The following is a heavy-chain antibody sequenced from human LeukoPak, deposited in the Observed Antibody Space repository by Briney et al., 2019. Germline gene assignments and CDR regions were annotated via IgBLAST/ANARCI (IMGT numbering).Heavy chain of an antibody. D-gene: IGHD6-13*01. V-gene: IGHV3-23*01. J-gene: IGHJ5*02. CDR2: VSGSGGNT. CDR3: VRESPVAAVGRSWFDP. Sequence: GGSLRLSCAASGFTFSSYAMSWVRHAPGEGLEWVSTVSGSGGNTYYADSVKGRFTISRDNTKNTLYLQMNSLRGEDTAVYYCVRESPVAAVGRSWFDPWGQGTLVTVSS. CDR1: GFTFSSYA.